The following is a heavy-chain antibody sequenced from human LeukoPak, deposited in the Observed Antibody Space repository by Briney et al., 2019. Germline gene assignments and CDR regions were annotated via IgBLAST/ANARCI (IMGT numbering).Heavy chain of an antibody. J-gene: IGHJ4*02. V-gene: IGHV3-66*01. CDR3: AGAVARLAWDY. Sequence: GGSLRLSCAASGFTVSSNYMSWVRQAPGKGLEWVSVIYSGGSTYYADSVKGRFTISRDNSKNTLYLQMNSLRAEDTAVYYCAGAVARLAWDYRGQGTLVTVSS. CDR1: GFTVSSNY. D-gene: IGHD6-19*01. CDR2: IYSGGST.